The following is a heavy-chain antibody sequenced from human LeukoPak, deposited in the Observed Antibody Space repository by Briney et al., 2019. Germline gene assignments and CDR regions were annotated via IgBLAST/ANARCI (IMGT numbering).Heavy chain of an antibody. J-gene: IGHJ4*02. D-gene: IGHD2-21*02. CDR1: GFTFGSYA. CDR2: ISYDGSNK. Sequence: GRSLRLSCAASGFTFGSYAMHWVRQAPGKGLEWVAVISYDGSNKYYADSVKGRFTISRDNSKNTLYLQMNSLRAEDTAVYYCARDHLAYCGGDCYFDYWGQGTLVTVSS. V-gene: IGHV3-30-3*01. CDR3: ARDHLAYCGGDCYFDY.